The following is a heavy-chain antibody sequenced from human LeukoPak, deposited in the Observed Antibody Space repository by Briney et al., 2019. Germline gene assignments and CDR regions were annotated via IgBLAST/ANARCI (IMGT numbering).Heavy chain of an antibody. D-gene: IGHD2-2*01. Sequence: SETLSLTCGVSGGSIISSNWWSWVRQPPGKGLEWIGEIYHSGSTNYNPSLKSRVTISVDKSKSQFSLELTSATATDTALYYCARGGYCSSTSCYVFDSWGQGTLVTVSS. V-gene: IGHV4-4*02. CDR2: IYHSGST. J-gene: IGHJ4*02. CDR1: GGSIISSNW. CDR3: ARGGYCSSTSCYVFDS.